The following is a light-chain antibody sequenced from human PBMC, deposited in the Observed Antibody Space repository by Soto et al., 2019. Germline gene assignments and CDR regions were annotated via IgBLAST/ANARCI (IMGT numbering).Light chain of an antibody. CDR1: SSSIGTNY. CDR3: ASWDDSLSGYV. Sequence: QSVLPQPPSASGTPGQRVTISCSGSSSSIGTNYVYWYQQLPGTAPKLLIYKNNQRPSGVPDRFSGSKSGTSASLAISGLRSEDEADYHCASWDDSLSGYVFGTGTKLTVL. V-gene: IGLV1-47*01. J-gene: IGLJ1*01. CDR2: KNN.